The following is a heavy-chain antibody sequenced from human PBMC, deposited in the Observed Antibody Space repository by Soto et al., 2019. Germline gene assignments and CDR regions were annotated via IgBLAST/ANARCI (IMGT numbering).Heavy chain of an antibody. CDR2: TIPIFSTT. J-gene: IGHJ6*02. CDR1: GGTFISYA. Sequence: QVQLVQSGAEVRKPGSSVTVSCKAFGGTFISYAFSWVRQAPGQGLEWMGGTIPIFSTTHYAQNFQGRVTITADGSTSTAYMELSSLRSEDTAVYYCAAAVWRGYSEYYYGMDVWGLGNTVTVSS. V-gene: IGHV1-69*01. D-gene: IGHD3-3*01. CDR3: AAAVWRGYSEYYYGMDV.